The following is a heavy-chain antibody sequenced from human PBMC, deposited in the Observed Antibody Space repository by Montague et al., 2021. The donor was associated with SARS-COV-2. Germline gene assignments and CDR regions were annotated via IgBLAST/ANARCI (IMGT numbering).Heavy chain of an antibody. V-gene: IGHV4-34*01. CDR3: ARGSTVTHY. CDR1: GGSFSGYY. D-gene: IGHD4-17*01. CDR2: INHSGSN. J-gene: IGHJ4*02. Sequence: SETLSLTCAVYGGSFSGYYWSWIRQPPGKGLEWIGEINHSGSNNYNPSLKSRVTISVDTSKNQFSLRLSSVTAADTAVYYCARGSTVTHYWGQGTLVTVSS.